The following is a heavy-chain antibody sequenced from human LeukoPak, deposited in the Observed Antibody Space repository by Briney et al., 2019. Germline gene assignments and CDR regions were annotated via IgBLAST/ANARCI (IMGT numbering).Heavy chain of an antibody. D-gene: IGHD4-17*01. Sequence: PSETLSLTCTVSGDSVRTSNSYWGWIRQPPGKGLEWIGEINHSGGTNYNPSLKSRGTISVDTSKNQFSLRLNSVTAADTAVYYCARYADGDQYYYFYGMDVWGQGTTVTVSS. CDR2: INHSGGT. CDR1: GDSVRTSNSY. CDR3: ARYADGDQYYYFYGMDV. V-gene: IGHV4-39*07. J-gene: IGHJ6*02.